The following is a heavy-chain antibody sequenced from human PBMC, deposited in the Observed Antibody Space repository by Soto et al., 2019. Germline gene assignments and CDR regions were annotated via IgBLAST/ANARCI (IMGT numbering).Heavy chain of an antibody. V-gene: IGHV4-39*01. CDR3: ARHGSY. Sequence: SETLSLTCSVSGVSISNTSYYWGWIRQPPGKGLEWVGTIYFSGSTFYNPSLKSRVTISIDTSKNQFSLRLSSVTAADTAVYYCARHGSYWGQGTLVTVS. CDR2: IYFSGST. CDR1: GVSISNTSYY. J-gene: IGHJ4*02.